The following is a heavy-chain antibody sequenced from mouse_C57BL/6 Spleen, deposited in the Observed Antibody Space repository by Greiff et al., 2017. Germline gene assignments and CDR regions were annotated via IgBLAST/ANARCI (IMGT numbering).Heavy chain of an antibody. CDR1: GYTFTSYW. CDR3: AGAQATAWFAY. J-gene: IGHJ3*01. V-gene: IGHV1-64*01. Sequence: QVQLQQPGAELVKPGASVKLSCKASGYTFTSYWMHWVKQRPGQGLEWIGMIHPNSGSTNYNEKFKSKATLTVDKSSSTAYMQLSSLTSADSAVYYCAGAQATAWFAYWGQGTLVTVSA. CDR2: IHPNSGST. D-gene: IGHD3-2*02.